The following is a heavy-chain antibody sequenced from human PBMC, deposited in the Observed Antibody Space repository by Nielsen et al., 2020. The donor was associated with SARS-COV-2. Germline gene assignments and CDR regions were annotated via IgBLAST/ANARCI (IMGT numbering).Heavy chain of an antibody. Sequence: GSLRLSCAVYGGSFSGYYWSWIRQPPGKGLEWIGEINHSGSTNYNPSLKSRVTISVDTSKNQFSLKLSSVTAADTAVYYCAREGRQQLDYHYYYYYMDVWGKGTTVTVSS. J-gene: IGHJ6*03. CDR3: AREGRQQLDYHYYYYYMDV. CDR2: INHSGST. CDR1: GGSFSGYY. V-gene: IGHV4-34*01. D-gene: IGHD6-13*01.